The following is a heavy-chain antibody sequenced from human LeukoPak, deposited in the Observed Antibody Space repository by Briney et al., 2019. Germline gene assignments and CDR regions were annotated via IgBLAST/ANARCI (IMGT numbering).Heavy chain of an antibody. J-gene: IGHJ4*02. D-gene: IGHD3-10*01. Sequence: PSETLSLTCTVSGYSISSGYYWGWIRQPPGKGLEWIGSIYHSGSTYYNPSLKSRVTISVDTSKNQFSLKLSSVTAADAAVYYCARGWPHGSGSTDGDYWGQGTLVTVSS. CDR2: IYHSGST. CDR1: GYSISSGYY. CDR3: ARGWPHGSGSTDGDY. V-gene: IGHV4-38-2*02.